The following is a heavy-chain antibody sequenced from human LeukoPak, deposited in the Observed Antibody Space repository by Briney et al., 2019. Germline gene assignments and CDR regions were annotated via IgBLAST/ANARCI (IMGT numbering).Heavy chain of an antibody. CDR3: ARDECLGGDCYSWYFDL. D-gene: IGHD2-21*02. J-gene: IGHJ2*01. CDR1: GFTFSSYS. CDR2: ISSSSSYI. V-gene: IGHV3-21*01. Sequence: PGGSLRLSCAASGFTFSSYSMNWVRQAPGKGLEWVASISSSSSYIYYADSVKGRLTISRDNAKNSLYLQMNSLRAEDTAVYYCARDECLGGDCYSWYFDLWGRGTLVTVSS.